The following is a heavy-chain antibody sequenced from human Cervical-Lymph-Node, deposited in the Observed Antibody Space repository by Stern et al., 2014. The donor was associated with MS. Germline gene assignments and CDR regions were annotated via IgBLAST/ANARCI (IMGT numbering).Heavy chain of an antibody. J-gene: IGHJ4*02. CDR1: GGTFSSYA. CDR3: ARSYGGNSEDCFDY. Sequence: VQLEESGAEVKKPGPSVKVSCKASGGTFSSYAISWVRQAPGQGLDWTGGIIPVFGTANYAQKFQGRGTITADESTSTAYMELSSLRSEDTAVYYCARSYGGNSEDCFDYWGQGTLVTVSS. CDR2: IIPVFGTA. D-gene: IGHD4-23*01. V-gene: IGHV1-69*01.